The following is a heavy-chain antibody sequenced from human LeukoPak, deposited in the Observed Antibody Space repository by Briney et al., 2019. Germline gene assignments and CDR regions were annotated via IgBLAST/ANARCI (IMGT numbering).Heavy chain of an antibody. CDR3: ARGLGIAAAGTWLAGYNWFDP. J-gene: IGHJ5*02. CDR2: INHSGST. CDR1: GGSFSGYY. Sequence: TTSETLSLTCAVYGGSFSGYYWGWIRQPPGKGLEWIGEINHSGSTNYNPSLKSRVTISVDTSKNQFSLKLSSVTAADTAVYYCARGLGIAAAGTWLAGYNWFDPWGQGTLVTVSS. V-gene: IGHV4-34*01. D-gene: IGHD6-13*01.